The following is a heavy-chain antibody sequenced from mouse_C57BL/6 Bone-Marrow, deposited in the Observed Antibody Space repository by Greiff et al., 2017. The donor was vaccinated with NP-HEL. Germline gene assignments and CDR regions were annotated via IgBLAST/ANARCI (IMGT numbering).Heavy chain of an antibody. J-gene: IGHJ4*01. CDR3: ARRSYAPYYCSLDY. Sequence: QVQLQQPGAELVKPGASVKLSCKASGYTFTSYWMQWVKQRPGQGLEWIGEIDPSDSYTNYNQKFKGKATLTVDTSSSTAYMQLSSLTSEDSAIYYCARRSYAPYYCSLDYWGQGTSVTVSS. D-gene: IGHD1-1*01. V-gene: IGHV1-50*01. CDR2: IDPSDSYT. CDR1: GYTFTSYW.